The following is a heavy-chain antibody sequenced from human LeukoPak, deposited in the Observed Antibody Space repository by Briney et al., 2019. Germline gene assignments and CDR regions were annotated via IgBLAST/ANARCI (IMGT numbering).Heavy chain of an antibody. D-gene: IGHD2-15*01. J-gene: IGHJ4*02. CDR1: GFTFSSYS. V-gene: IGHV3-21*01. Sequence: PGGSLRLSCAASGFTFSSYSMNWVRQAPGKGLEWVSSISSSSSYIYYADSVKGRFTISRDNAKNSLYLQMNSLRAEDTAVYYCARDRGSKGYCSGGSCSLGYWGQGTLVTVSS. CDR3: ARDRGSKGYCSGGSCSLGY. CDR2: ISSSSSYI.